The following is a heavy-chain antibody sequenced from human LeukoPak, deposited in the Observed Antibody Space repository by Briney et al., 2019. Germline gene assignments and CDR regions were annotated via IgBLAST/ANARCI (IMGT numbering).Heavy chain of an antibody. CDR3: VRGQGAFGGYEWANWFDP. V-gene: IGHV4-39*02. CDR2: GHYSGST. Sequence: SETLCLTCSVSGGSIRSSSYYWAWIRQPPGKGLEWIATGHYSGSTFYNPSLKSRLTLSIDTSKNLFSLQLTSVTAADTAMYYCVRGQGAFGGYEWANWFDPWGQGTLVTVSS. J-gene: IGHJ5*02. CDR1: GGSIRSSSYY. D-gene: IGHD5-12*01.